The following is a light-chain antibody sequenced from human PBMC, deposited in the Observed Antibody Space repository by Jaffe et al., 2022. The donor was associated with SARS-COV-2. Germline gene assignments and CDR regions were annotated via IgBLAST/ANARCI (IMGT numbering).Light chain of an antibody. V-gene: IGLV1-51*02. J-gene: IGLJ3*02. CDR2: ENN. Sequence: QSVLTQPPSVSAAPGQKVTISCSGSSSNIGNNYVSWYQQLPGTAPKLLIYENNKRPSGIPDRFSGSKSGTSATLGITGLQTGDEADYYCGTWDSSLSAGVFGGGTILTVL. CDR1: SSNIGNNY. CDR3: GTWDSSLSAGV.